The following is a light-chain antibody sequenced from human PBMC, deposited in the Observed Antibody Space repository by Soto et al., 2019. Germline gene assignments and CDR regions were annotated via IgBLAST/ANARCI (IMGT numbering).Light chain of an antibody. J-gene: IGLJ3*02. CDR2: EDN. V-gene: IGLV6-57*03. Sequence: NFMLTQPHSVSESPGKTVTISCTRSSGSIASNYVQWYQQRPGSAPTTVIYEDNQRPSGVPDRFSGSIDSSSNSASLTISGLKTEDEAVYYCQSYDSSNWVFGGGTKLTV. CDR3: QSYDSSNWV. CDR1: SGSIASNY.